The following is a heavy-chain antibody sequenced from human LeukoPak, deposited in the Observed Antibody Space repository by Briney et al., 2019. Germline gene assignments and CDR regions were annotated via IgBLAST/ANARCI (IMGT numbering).Heavy chain of an antibody. CDR2: IYYSGST. V-gene: IGHV4-59*01. D-gene: IGHD4-23*01. J-gene: IGHJ3*02. CDR1: GGSISSYY. CDR3: ARGGTAVIAPYAFDI. Sequence: SETLSLTCTVSGGSISSYYWSWIRQRPGKGLEWIGYIYYSGSTNCNPSVKSRVAMSVDTSKKQFSLELSSLTAADTAVYYCARGGTAVIAPYAFDIWGQGTMVTVSS.